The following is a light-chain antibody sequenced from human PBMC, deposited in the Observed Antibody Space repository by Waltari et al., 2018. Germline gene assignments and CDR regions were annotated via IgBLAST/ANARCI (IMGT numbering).Light chain of an antibody. CDR3: QQYGSPPYT. CDR1: QSVGSSY. CDR2: AVS. V-gene: IGKV3-20*01. J-gene: IGKJ2*01. Sequence: DIVLTQSPGTLSLSPGERATLSCWASQSVGSSYLAWFQQKPGQAPRLLIYAVSSRATGIPDRFSGSGSGTDFTLTINRLEPEDSAVYYCQQYGSPPYTFGQGTKLEL.